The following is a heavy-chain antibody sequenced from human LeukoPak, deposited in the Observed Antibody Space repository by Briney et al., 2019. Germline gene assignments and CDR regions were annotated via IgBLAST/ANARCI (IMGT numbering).Heavy chain of an antibody. Sequence: GGSLRLSCAASGFTFSDYYMSWIRQAPGKGLEWVSYISSSGSTIYYADSVKGRFTISRDNAKNSLYLQMNSLRAEDTAVYYCARVDSSGWYRFDYWGQGTLVTVSS. V-gene: IGHV3-11*01. D-gene: IGHD6-19*01. J-gene: IGHJ4*02. CDR3: ARVDSSGWYRFDY. CDR2: ISSSGSTI. CDR1: GFTFSDYY.